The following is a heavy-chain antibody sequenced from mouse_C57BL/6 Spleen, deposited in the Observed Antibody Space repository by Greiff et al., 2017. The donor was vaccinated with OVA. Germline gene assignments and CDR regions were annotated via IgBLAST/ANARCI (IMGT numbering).Heavy chain of an antibody. CDR3: VELRLSFAY. V-gene: IGHV1-82*01. Sequence: QVQLKESGPELVKPGASVKISCKASGYAFSSSWMNWVKQRPGKGLEWIGRIYPGDGDTNYNGKFKGKATLTADKSSSTAYMQLSSLTSEDSAVYFCVELRLSFAYWGQGTLVTVSA. J-gene: IGHJ3*01. CDR1: GYAFSSSW. CDR2: IYPGDGDT. D-gene: IGHD1-1*01.